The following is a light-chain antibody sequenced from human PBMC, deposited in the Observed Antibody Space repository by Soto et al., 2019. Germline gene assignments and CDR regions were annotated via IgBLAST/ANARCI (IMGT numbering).Light chain of an antibody. V-gene: IGKV2-28*01. CDR2: LGS. CDR1: ARLLHKNGYNY. Sequence: IVMTQSPLSLSVTPGEAASISCMSSARLLHKNGYNYVDWYMQKPGQSPQLLIYLGSNRASGVPDRFKGSGSDTYFTLEISRVEADDVGVYYCMQPLENFRTFGQGTKVDIK. CDR3: MQPLENFRT. J-gene: IGKJ1*01.